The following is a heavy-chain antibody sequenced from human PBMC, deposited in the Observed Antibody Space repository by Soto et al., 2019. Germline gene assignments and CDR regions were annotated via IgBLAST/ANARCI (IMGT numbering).Heavy chain of an antibody. CDR3: ARVEEGSGAYYYYYGMDV. J-gene: IGHJ6*02. V-gene: IGHV1-69*02. Sequence: QVQLVQSGAEVKKPGSSVKVSCKASGGTFSSYTISWVRQAPGQGLEWMGRIIPILGIANYAQKFQGRVTITADKSTSPAYMELSSLRSEDTAVYYCARVEEGSGAYYYYYGMDVWGQGTTVTVSS. CDR1: GGTFSSYT. D-gene: IGHD3-10*01. CDR2: IIPILGIA.